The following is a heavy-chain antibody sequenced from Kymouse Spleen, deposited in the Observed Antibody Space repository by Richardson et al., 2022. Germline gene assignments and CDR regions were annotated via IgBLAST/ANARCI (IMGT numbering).Heavy chain of an antibody. Sequence: QVQLVESGGGVVQPGRSLRLSCAASGFTFSSYGMHWVRQAPGKGLEWVAVIWYDGSNKYYADSVKGRFTISRDNSKNTLYLQMNSLRAEDTAVYYCARVERFGELYYYYYGMDVWGQGTTVTVSS. D-gene: IGHD3-10*01. CDR2: IWYDGSNK. CDR1: GFTFSSYG. V-gene: IGHV3-33*01. J-gene: IGHJ6*02. CDR3: ARVERFGELYYYYYGMDV.